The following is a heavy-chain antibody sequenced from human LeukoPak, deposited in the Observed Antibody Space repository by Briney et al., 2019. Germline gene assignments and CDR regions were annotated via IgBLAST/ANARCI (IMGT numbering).Heavy chain of an antibody. CDR3: ARADARTGLFDY. CDR1: RGSFSGYY. V-gene: IGHV4-34*01. J-gene: IGHJ4*02. Sequence: SETLSLTCAVYRGSFSGYYWSWIRQPPGKGLEWIGEINHSGSTNYNPSLKSRVTISVDTSKNQFSLKLSSVTAADTAVYYCARADARTGLFDYWGQGTLVTVSS. CDR2: INHSGST.